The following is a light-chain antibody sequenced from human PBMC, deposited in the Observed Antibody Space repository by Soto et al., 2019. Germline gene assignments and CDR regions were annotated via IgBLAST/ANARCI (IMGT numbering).Light chain of an antibody. V-gene: IGLV2-14*01. Sequence: QSALTQPLSVSGSPGQSITISCTGSSSDVGAYYFVSWYQHRPGKAPKLIIYEVSNRPSGVSNRFSGSKSANTASLTISGLQAEDEADYYCSSYTSSSTWVFGGGTKVTVL. J-gene: IGLJ3*02. CDR3: SSYTSSSTWV. CDR1: SSDVGAYYF. CDR2: EVS.